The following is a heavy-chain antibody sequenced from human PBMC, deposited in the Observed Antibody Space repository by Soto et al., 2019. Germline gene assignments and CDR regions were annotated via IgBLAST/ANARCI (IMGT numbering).Heavy chain of an antibody. Sequence: PGGSLRLSCAASGFIFSNYWMSWVRQAPDKGLEWVANIKEDGSEKNYGDSVKGRFTISRDNTKNSLYLEMTSLRTEDTAVYYCARDKAYYDSSGYHSVFLYWGQGPLATV. CDR2: IKEDGSEK. CDR1: GFIFSNYW. J-gene: IGHJ4*02. D-gene: IGHD3-22*01. V-gene: IGHV3-7*03. CDR3: ARDKAYYDSSGYHSVFLY.